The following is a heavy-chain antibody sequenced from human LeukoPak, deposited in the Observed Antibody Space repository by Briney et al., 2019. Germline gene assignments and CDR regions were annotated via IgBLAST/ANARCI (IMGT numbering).Heavy chain of an antibody. Sequence: SETLSLTCAVYGGSFSGYYWSWIRQPPGKGLEWIGEINHSGSTNYNPSLKSRVTISVDTSKNQFSLKLSSVTAADTAVYYCAREGIHPARPGVDYWGQGTLVTVSS. D-gene: IGHD3-10*01. CDR1: GGSFSGYY. J-gene: IGHJ4*02. CDR3: AREGIHPARPGVDY. CDR2: INHSGST. V-gene: IGHV4-34*01.